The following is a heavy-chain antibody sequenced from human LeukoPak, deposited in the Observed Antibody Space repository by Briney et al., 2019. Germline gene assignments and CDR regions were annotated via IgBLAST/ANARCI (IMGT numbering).Heavy chain of an antibody. V-gene: IGHV3-30-3*01. CDR3: AREDTAMVLIDY. CDR2: ISYDGSNK. D-gene: IGHD5-18*01. J-gene: IGHJ4*02. Sequence: GGSLRLSCAASGFTFSSYAMHWVRQAPGKGLEWVAVISYDGSNKYYADSVKGRFTISRDNSKITLYLQTNSLRAEDTAVYYCAREDTAMVLIDYWGQGTLVTVSS. CDR1: GFTFSSYA.